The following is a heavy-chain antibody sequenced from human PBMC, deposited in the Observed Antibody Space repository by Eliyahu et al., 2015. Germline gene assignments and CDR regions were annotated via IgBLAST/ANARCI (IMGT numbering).Heavy chain of an antibody. D-gene: IGHD3-22*01. CDR3: ARGGYGSSGYNDD. CDR1: GFTFVDKG. V-gene: IGHV1-18*01. J-gene: IGHJ4*02. Sequence: QVHLVQSGPEVKRPGASVKVSCRASGFTFVDKGITWVRQAPGRGLEWMGWISGRTGETEYAEKVQGRITLATDTSTTTVYMELRSLIRDDTAMYYCARGGYGSSGYNDDWGQGTLVTVSS. CDR2: ISGRTGET.